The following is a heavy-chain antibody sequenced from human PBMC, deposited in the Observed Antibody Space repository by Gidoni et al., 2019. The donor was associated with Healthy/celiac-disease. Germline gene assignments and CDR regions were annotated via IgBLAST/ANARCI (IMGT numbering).Heavy chain of an antibody. J-gene: IGHJ5*02. CDR2: ISYSGST. CDR1: GGSITHSSYY. Sequence: QLQLQESGPGLVKPSETLSLTCTVSGGSITHSSYYWGWFRQPPGKGLEGIGSISYSGSTDYNPSLKSRVTISVDTSKNQFSLKLSSVTAADTAVYYCARLYSQLVPGLFDPWGQGTLVTVSS. D-gene: IGHD6-13*01. V-gene: IGHV4-39*01. CDR3: ARLYSQLVPGLFDP.